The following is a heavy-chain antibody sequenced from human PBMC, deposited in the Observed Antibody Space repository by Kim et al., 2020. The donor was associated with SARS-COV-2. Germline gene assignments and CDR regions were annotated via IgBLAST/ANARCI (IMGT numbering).Heavy chain of an antibody. Sequence: GGSLRLSCTASGFTFSNYWMTWVRQAPGKGLEWVATIKKDGSGEYYVDSVKGRFTVSRDNAKNSVYMQMHSLSVEDTAIYYCAGGGVWGGGATVTVSS. CDR3: AGGGV. CDR2: IKKDGSGE. J-gene: IGHJ6*04. V-gene: IGHV3-7*01. CDR1: GFTFSNYW.